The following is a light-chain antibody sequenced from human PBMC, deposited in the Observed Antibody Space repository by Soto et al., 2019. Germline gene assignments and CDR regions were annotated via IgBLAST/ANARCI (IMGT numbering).Light chain of an antibody. V-gene: IGKV3-11*01. Sequence: EIVMTQSPATLSVSPGERATLSCRASQSVSSYLAWYQQRPGQAPRLLIYDASNRATGIPARFSGSGSGTDFTLTISSLEPEDFAVYYCMQGTHRPRTFGQGTKV. CDR1: QSVSSY. J-gene: IGKJ1*01. CDR2: DAS. CDR3: MQGTHRPRT.